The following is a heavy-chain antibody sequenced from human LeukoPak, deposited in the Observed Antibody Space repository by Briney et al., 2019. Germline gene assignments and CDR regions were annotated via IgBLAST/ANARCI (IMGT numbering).Heavy chain of an antibody. CDR3: ARARPSMWIDY. CDR1: GFTSSTYT. V-gene: IGHV3-30*04. J-gene: IGHJ4*02. Sequence: GGSLRLSCEVSGFTSSTYTMNWVRQAPGKGLEWVAVISYDGSDKFYADSVKGRFTISRDSSKNTLYLQMNSLRPEDTAVYYCARARPSMWIDYWGQGTLVTVSS. CDR2: ISYDGSDK. D-gene: IGHD5-12*01.